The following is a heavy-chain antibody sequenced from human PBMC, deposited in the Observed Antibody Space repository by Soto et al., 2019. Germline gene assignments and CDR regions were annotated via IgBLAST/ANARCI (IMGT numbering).Heavy chain of an antibody. J-gene: IGHJ4*02. CDR3: AGAGRSWRYFFDS. V-gene: IGHV4-59*02. CDR2: VYYSGTT. CDR1: GGSVNYYY. D-gene: IGHD6-13*01. Sequence: QVLLQESGPGLVQPSETLSLTCTVSGGSVNYYYWNWIRQSPGKELEWIGYVYYSGTTYYNPSLQSRVTISIDTSRNQFSLKLTSVTAADSAIYYCAGAGRSWRYFFDSWGRGTLVTVSS.